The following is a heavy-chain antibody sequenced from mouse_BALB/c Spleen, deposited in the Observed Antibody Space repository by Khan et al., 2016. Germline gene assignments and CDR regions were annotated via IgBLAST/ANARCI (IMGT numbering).Heavy chain of an antibody. CDR3: ARDGDDGWFAY. J-gene: IGHJ3*01. Sequence: EVQLQESGPGLVKPSQSLTLTCSVTGYSITSGYFWNWIRPFPGNKLEWMGYISYDGYTDYTPSLKNRISITLDTSKNQLYLKLNYVTTEDTATYFCARDGDDGWFAYWGQGTLVTVSA. CDR1: GYSITSGYF. V-gene: IGHV3-6*02. D-gene: IGHD2-12*01. CDR2: ISYDGYT.